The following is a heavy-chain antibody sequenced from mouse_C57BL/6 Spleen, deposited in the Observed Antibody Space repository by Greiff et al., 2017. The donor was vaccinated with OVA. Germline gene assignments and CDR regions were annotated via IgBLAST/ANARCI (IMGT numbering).Heavy chain of an antibody. CDR2: IDPETGGT. J-gene: IGHJ2*01. CDR3: TRGNYYFDY. Sequence: QVQLQQSGAELVRPGASVTLSCKASGYTFTDYEMHWVKQTPVHGLEWIGAIDPETGGTAYNQKFKGKAILTAYKSSSTAYMELRSLTSEDSAVYYCTRGNYYFDYWGQGTTLTVSS. V-gene: IGHV1-15*01. CDR1: GYTFTDYE.